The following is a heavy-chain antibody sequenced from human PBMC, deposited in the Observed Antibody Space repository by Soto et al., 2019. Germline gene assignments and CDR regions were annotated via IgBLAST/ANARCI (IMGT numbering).Heavy chain of an antibody. CDR1: GFTFSGSA. Sequence: EVQLVESGGGLVQPGGSLKLSCAASGFTFSGSAMHWVRQASGKGLEWVGRIRSKANSYATAYAASVKGRFTISRDDSKNTAYLQMNSLKTEDTAVYYCTRHSSGWGGYYYYYGMDVWGQGTTVTVSS. D-gene: IGHD6-19*01. V-gene: IGHV3-73*01. CDR2: IRSKANSYAT. J-gene: IGHJ6*02. CDR3: TRHSSGWGGYYYYYGMDV.